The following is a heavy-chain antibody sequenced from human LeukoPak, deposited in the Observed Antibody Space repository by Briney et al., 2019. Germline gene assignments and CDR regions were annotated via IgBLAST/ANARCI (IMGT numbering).Heavy chain of an antibody. CDR2: IYYSGST. CDR1: CGSISSGGYY. D-gene: IGHD2-2*01. J-gene: IGHJ4*02. V-gene: IGHV4-31*03. CDR3: ARTDCSSTSCYPDY. Sequence: PSQTLSLTCTVSCGSISSGGYYWSWIRQHPGKGLEWIGYIYYSGSTYYNPSLKSRVTISVDTSKNQFSLKLSSVTAADTAVYYCARTDCSSTSCYPDYWGQGTLVTVSS.